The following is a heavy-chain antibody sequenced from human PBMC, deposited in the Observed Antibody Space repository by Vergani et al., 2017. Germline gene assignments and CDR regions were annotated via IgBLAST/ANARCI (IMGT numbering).Heavy chain of an antibody. D-gene: IGHD2-8*01. J-gene: IGHJ4*02. CDR2: ISYDGSNK. CDR1: GFTFSSYA. V-gene: IGHV3-30-3*02. Sequence: QVQLVESGGGVVQPGRSLRLSCAASGFTFSSYAMHWVRQAPGKGLEWVAVISYDGSNKYYADSVKGRFTISRDNSKNTLYLQMNSLRAEGTAVYYCAKSATTDCTIGVCYKRYFDYWGQGTLVTVSS. CDR3: AKSATTDCTIGVCYKRYFDY.